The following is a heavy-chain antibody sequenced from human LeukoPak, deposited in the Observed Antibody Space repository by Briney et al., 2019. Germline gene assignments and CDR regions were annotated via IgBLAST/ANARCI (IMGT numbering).Heavy chain of an antibody. V-gene: IGHV3-23*01. D-gene: IGHD3-10*01. Sequence: PGGSLRLSCVASGFTFSTYGMSWVRQAPGKGLEWVAAVSSTGSGTYYPDSLKGRFIISRDNSQNTVFLQMNSLRPEDTAFYFCAEDGPLLWFGPTDAWGQGILVTVSS. J-gene: IGHJ5*02. CDR2: VSSTGSGT. CDR1: GFTFSTYG. CDR3: AEDGPLLWFGPTDA.